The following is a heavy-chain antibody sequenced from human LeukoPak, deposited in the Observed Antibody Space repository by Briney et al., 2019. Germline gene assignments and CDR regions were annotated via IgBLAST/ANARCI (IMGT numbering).Heavy chain of an antibody. CDR1: GYTFTGYY. CDR2: INPNSGGT. V-gene: IGHV1-2*02. CDR3: ARRGVGAHYYYYMDV. Sequence: ASVKVSCKASGYTFTGYYMHWVRQAPGQGLEWMGWINPNSGGTNYAQKFQGRVTMTRDTSISTAYMELSRLRSDDTAVYYCARRGVGAHYYYYMDVWGKGTTVTVSS. D-gene: IGHD1-26*01. J-gene: IGHJ6*03.